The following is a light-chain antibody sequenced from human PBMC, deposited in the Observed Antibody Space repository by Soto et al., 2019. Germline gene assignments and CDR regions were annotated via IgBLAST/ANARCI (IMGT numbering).Light chain of an antibody. CDR1: QSISSY. CDR2: AAS. V-gene: IGKV1-39*01. Sequence: DIQMTQSPSSLSASVGDIVTITWRASQSISSYLNWYQQKPGKAPKLLIYAASSLQRGVPSRFSGSGSGTDFTLTISSLQPEDFATYYCQQSYSTPHTFGQGTRLEIK. CDR3: QQSYSTPHT. J-gene: IGKJ5*01.